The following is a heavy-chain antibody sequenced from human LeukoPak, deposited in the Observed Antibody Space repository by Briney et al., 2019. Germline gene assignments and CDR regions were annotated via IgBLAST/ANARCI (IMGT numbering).Heavy chain of an antibody. CDR3: AIAAYDFWSGYSRKTFDY. Sequence: GGSLRLSCAASGFTFSSYSMNWVRQAPGKXLEWVSSISSSSSYIYYADSVKGRFTISRDNAKNSLYLQMNSLRAEDTAVYYCAIAAYDFWSGYSRKTFDYWGQGTLVTVSS. CDR1: GFTFSSYS. V-gene: IGHV3-21*01. D-gene: IGHD3-3*01. CDR2: ISSSSSYI. J-gene: IGHJ4*02.